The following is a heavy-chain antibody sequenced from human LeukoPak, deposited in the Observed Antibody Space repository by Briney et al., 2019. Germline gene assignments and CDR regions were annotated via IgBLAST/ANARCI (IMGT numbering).Heavy chain of an antibody. V-gene: IGHV1-18*01. D-gene: IGHD3-3*01. J-gene: IGHJ4*02. Sequence: ASVKVSCKASGYNFIIYGITWVRQAPGQGLEWMGGISAYNGNSNYAENLQGRVTMTTDTSTNTAYLELRSLRSDDTAVYYCARDGKGRYDFRENDYWGQGTLVTVSS. CDR2: ISAYNGNS. CDR1: GYNFIIYG. CDR3: ARDGKGRYDFRENDY.